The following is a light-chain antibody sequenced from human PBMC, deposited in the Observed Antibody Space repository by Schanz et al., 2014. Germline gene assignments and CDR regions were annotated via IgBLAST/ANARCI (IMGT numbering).Light chain of an antibody. CDR2: HAS. CDR3: QQYNGYSRET. Sequence: DIQMTQSPSSLSASVGDRVTITCRASQSISSWLAWYQQRPGKAPKLLIHHASTLESGVPSRFSGSGSGTEFTLTISNLQPDDFATYYCQQYNGYSRETFGQGTKVEI. CDR1: QSISSW. J-gene: IGKJ1*01. V-gene: IGKV1-5*01.